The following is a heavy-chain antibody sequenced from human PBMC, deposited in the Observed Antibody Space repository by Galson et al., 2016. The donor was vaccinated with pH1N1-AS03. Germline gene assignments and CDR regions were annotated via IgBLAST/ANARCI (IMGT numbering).Heavy chain of an antibody. CDR2: IYYTGGT. CDR3: ARFRSSWTFYYGLDV. V-gene: IGHV4-59*01. J-gene: IGHJ6*02. D-gene: IGHD6-13*01. Sequence: LSLTCTVSGGSISSYYWTWIRQPPGKGLEWIGHIYYTGGTNYNPSLKSRVTISVDTSKNQFSLKLSSVTAADTAVYYCARFRSSWTFYYGLDVWGQGTTVTVSS. CDR1: GGSISSYY.